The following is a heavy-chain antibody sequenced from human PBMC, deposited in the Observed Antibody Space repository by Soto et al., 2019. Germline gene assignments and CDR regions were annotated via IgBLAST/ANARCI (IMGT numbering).Heavy chain of an antibody. Sequence: QVHLVESGGGVVQPGTSLRVSCVGSGFTFRSYVIHWVRQAPGKGLEWVALTSYDGSDKYYGDSVRGRFTISRDNSRNTVDLQMDSLRLEDTAVYYCARWGTTGGLDVWGQGTLFSVSS. V-gene: IGHV3-30*19. CDR2: TSYDGSDK. CDR3: ARWGTTGGLDV. CDR1: GFTFRSYV. J-gene: IGHJ1*01. D-gene: IGHD3-16*01.